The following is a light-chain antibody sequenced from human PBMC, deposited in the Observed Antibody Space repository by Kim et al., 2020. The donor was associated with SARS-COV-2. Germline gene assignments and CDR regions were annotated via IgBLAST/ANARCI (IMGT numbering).Light chain of an antibody. Sequence: IQMTQSPSSLSASVGDRVTITCQASQDISNYLNWYQQKPGKAPKLLIYDASSLQSGVPSRFSGSGSGTDFTLTISSLQPEDFATYYCLQDFNYPLTFGGGTKVDIK. CDR2: DAS. CDR3: LQDFNYPLT. J-gene: IGKJ4*01. CDR1: QDISNY. V-gene: IGKV1-6*01.